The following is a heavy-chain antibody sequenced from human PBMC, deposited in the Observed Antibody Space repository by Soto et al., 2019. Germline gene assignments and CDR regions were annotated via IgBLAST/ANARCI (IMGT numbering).Heavy chain of an antibody. J-gene: IGHJ6*03. D-gene: IGHD3-10*01. Sequence: GGSLRLSCAASGFTFSSYGMHWVRQAPGKGLEWVAVIWYDGSNKYYADSVKGRFTISRDNSKNTLYLQMNSLRAEDTAVYYCARVGPGSGSEGPYYYYYMDVWGKGTTVTVSS. V-gene: IGHV3-33*01. CDR2: IWYDGSNK. CDR3: ARVGPGSGSEGPYYYYYMDV. CDR1: GFTFSSYG.